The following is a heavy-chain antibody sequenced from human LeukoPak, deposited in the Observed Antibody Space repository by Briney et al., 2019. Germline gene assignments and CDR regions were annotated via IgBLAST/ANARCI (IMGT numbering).Heavy chain of an antibody. D-gene: IGHD3-9*01. Sequence: GGSLRLSCAASGFTFSTYVMSWVRQAPGKGLEWVSAISGSGGSTYYADFVKGRFTISRDNAKKPLYLQMSSLRVEDTAVYFCAKEGIDYDILTGYGSAEYFQHWGQGTLVTVSS. CDR3: AKEGIDYDILTGYGSAEYFQH. J-gene: IGHJ1*01. CDR2: ISGSGGST. CDR1: GFTFSTYV. V-gene: IGHV3-23*01.